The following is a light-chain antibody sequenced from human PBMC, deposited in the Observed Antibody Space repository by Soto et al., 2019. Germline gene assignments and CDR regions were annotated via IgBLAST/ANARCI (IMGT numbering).Light chain of an antibody. CDR3: GTWDRNMNDFV. CDR1: SSNIGNNY. Sequence: QSVLTQPPSVSAAPGQRVTISCSGSSSNIGNNYVSWYQQLPGTAPKLLIYEKNKRPSGIPDRFSGSKSGTSATLGITGLQTGDEADYYCGTWDRNMNDFVFGTGNKAPS. V-gene: IGLV1-51*02. J-gene: IGLJ1*01. CDR2: EKN.